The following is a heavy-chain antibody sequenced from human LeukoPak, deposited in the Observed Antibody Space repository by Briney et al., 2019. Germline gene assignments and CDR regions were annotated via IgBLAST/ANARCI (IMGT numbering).Heavy chain of an antibody. J-gene: IGHJ4*02. CDR2: IIPIFGTA. D-gene: IGHD6-19*01. Sequence: SVKVSCKASGGTFSSYAISWVRQAPGQGLEWMGGIIPIFGTANYAQKFQGRVTITADKSTSTAYMELSSLRSEDTAAYYCARGIAVAGVFDYWGQGTLVTVSS. CDR3: ARGIAVAGVFDY. CDR1: GGTFSSYA. V-gene: IGHV1-69*06.